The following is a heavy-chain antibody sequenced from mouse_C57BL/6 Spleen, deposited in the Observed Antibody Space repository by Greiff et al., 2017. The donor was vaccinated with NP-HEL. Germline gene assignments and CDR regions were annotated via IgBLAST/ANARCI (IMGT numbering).Heavy chain of an antibody. V-gene: IGHV1-82*01. CDR1: GYAFSSSW. CDR2: IYPGDGDT. Sequence: VNVVESGPELVKPGASVKISCKASGYAFSSSWMNWVKQRPGKGLEWIGRIYPGDGDTNYNGKFKGKATLTADKSSSTAYMQLSSLTSEDSAVYFCATLHEVDYWGQGTTLTVSS. J-gene: IGHJ2*01. D-gene: IGHD2-1*01. CDR3: ATLHEVDY.